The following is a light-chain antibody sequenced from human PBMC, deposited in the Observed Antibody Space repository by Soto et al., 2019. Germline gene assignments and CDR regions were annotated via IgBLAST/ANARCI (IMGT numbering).Light chain of an antibody. V-gene: IGKV1-39*01. CDR2: DAS. CDR3: QQSFSPRRS. J-gene: IGKJ4*01. Sequence: LIYDASTLQSGVPARFSGSGSGAEFTLTITGLQPEDFATYYCQQSFSPRRSFGGGTKVDI.